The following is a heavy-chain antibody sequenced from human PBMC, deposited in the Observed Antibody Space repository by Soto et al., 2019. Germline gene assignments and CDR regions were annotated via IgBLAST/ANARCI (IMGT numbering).Heavy chain of an antibody. CDR1: GGSFSGYY. CDR3: ASRGVTISVFFYY. D-gene: IGHD3-3*01. J-gene: IGHJ4*02. Sequence: SETLSLTCAVYGGSFSGYYWSWIRQPPGKGLEWIGEINHSGSTNYNPSLKSRVTISVDTSKNQFSLKLSTVTAADTAVVYCASRGVTISVFFYYGGQGTLVTVSS. CDR2: INHSGST. V-gene: IGHV4-34*01.